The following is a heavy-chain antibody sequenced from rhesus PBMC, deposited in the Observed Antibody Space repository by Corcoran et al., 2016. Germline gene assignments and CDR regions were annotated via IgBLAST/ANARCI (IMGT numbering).Heavy chain of an antibody. J-gene: IGHJ3*01. CDR1: GGSISDDYY. CDR2: IYGSGGGT. D-gene: IGHD6-13*01. V-gene: IGHV4-106*01. CDR3: ARVNSSWYAFDF. Sequence: QVQLQESGPGLVKPSETLSLTCAVSGGSISDDYYWSWIRQPPGKGLEWIGYIYGSGGGTNYNPSLKNRVNISIDTSKNQFSLTLSSVTAADTAVYYCARVNSSWYAFDFWGQGLRVTVAS.